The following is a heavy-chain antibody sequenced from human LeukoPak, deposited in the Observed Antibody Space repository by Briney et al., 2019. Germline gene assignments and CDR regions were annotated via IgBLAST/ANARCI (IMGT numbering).Heavy chain of an antibody. D-gene: IGHD5-12*01. CDR1: GYTFTSYG. Sequence: ASVKVSCKASGYTFTSYGIRWVRQAPGQGLEWMGWISAYNGNTNYAQKLQGRVTMTTDTSTSTAYMELRSLRSDDTAVYYCARDYSGYDYGDWFDPWGQGTLVTVSS. CDR3: ARDYSGYDYGDWFDP. J-gene: IGHJ5*02. V-gene: IGHV1-18*01. CDR2: ISAYNGNT.